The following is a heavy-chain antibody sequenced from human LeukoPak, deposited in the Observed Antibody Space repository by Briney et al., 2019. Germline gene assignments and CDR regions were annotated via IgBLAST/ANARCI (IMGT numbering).Heavy chain of an antibody. Sequence: PSQTLSLTCTVSGGSISSGDYYWSWIRQPPGKGLEWIGYIYYSGSTYYNPSLKSRVTISVDTSKNQFSLKLSSVTAADTAAYYRARTNVPATRRTSNYYFDYWGQGTLVTVSS. J-gene: IGHJ4*02. CDR2: IYYSGST. CDR1: GGSISSGDYY. V-gene: IGHV4-30-4*08. CDR3: ARTNVPATRRTSNYYFDY. D-gene: IGHD2-2*01.